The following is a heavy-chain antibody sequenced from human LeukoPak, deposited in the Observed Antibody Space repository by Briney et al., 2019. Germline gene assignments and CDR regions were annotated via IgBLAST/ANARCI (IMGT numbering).Heavy chain of an antibody. V-gene: IGHV1-2*04. CDR1: GYTFTGYY. CDR2: INPNSGGT. Sequence: ASVKVSCKASGYTFTGYYMHWVRQAPGQGLEWMGWINPNSGGTNYAQKFQGWVTMTRDTSISTAYMELSSLISDDSAVYFCGSGPAITAADYWGQGTLVTVSS. CDR3: GSGPAITAADY. J-gene: IGHJ4*02. D-gene: IGHD2-21*02.